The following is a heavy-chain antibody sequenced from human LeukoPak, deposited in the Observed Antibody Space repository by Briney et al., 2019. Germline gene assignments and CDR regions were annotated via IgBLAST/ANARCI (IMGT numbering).Heavy chain of an antibody. Sequence: GGSLKLSCAASGFTFSGSAMHWVRQASGKGLEWVGRIRSKANSYATAYAASVKGRFTISRDDSKNTAYLQMDSLKTEDTAVYYCTRPGYYGSGSNWFDPWGQGTLVTVSS. CDR2: IRSKANSYAT. D-gene: IGHD3-10*01. V-gene: IGHV3-73*01. J-gene: IGHJ5*02. CDR3: TRPGYYGSGSNWFDP. CDR1: GFTFSGSA.